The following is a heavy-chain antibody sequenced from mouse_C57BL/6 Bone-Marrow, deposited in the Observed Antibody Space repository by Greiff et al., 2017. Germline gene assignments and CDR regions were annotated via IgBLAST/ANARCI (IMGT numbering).Heavy chain of an antibody. CDR2: IHPSDSDT. D-gene: IGHD1-2*01. J-gene: IGHJ3*01. V-gene: IGHV1-74*01. CDR3: AIQSFLWFAY. Sequence: QVQLQQPGAELVKPGASVKVSCKASGYTFTSYWMHWVKQRPGQGLAWMGRIHPSDSDTNYNQKFKGKATLTVDKSSSTASMQLSRLTSEDSAVYYCAIQSFLWFAYWGQGTLVTVSA. CDR1: GYTFTSYW.